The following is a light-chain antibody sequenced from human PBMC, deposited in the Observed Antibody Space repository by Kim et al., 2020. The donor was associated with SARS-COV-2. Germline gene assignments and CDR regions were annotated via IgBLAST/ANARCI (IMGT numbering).Light chain of an antibody. CDR2: AAS. J-gene: IGKJ5*01. Sequence: AIRMTQSPSSFSASTGDRVTITCRASQGISSYLAWYQQKPGKAPKLLIYAASTLQSGVPSRFSGSGSGTDFTLTISCLQSEDFATYYCQQYYSYPIT. CDR3: QQYYSYPIT. CDR1: QGISSY. V-gene: IGKV1-8*01.